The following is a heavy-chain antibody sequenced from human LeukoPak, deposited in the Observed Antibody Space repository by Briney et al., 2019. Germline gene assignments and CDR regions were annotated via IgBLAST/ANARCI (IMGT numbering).Heavy chain of an antibody. CDR1: GYTFTSYY. J-gene: IGHJ4*02. V-gene: IGHV1-46*01. Sequence: ASVKVSCKASGYTFTSYYMHWVRQAPGQGLEWMGIINPSGGSTSYAQKFQGRVTMTRDTSTSTVYMELSSLRSEDTAVYYCARGPLYDFWSGYETFDYWGQGTLVTVSS. CDR2: INPSGGST. CDR3: ARGPLYDFWSGYETFDY. D-gene: IGHD3-3*01.